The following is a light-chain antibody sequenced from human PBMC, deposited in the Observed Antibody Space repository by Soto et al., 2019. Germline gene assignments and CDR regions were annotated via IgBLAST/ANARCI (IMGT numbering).Light chain of an antibody. V-gene: IGKV1-9*01. Sequence: DIQLTQSPSFLSASAGDIVTITCRASQGITSRLAWYQQKPGKAPKPLIDAASTLEGGVPSRFSGSGFGTEFTLTISSLQPEDFATYYCQQLFSYPITFGGGTKVETK. CDR3: QQLFSYPIT. CDR1: QGITSR. CDR2: AAS. J-gene: IGKJ4*01.